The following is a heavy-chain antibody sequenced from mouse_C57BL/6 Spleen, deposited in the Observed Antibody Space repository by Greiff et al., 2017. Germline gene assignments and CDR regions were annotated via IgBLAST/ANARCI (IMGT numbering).Heavy chain of an antibody. CDR2: IYPGSGST. D-gene: IGHD1-1*01. V-gene: IGHV1-55*01. Sequence: VKLQQPGAELVKPGASVKMSCKASGYTFTSYWITWVKQRPGQGLEWIGDIYPGSGSTNYNEKFKSKATLTVDTSSSTAYMQLSSLTSEDSAVYYCARWGLTTVVAREYAMDYWGQGTSVTVSS. J-gene: IGHJ4*01. CDR1: GYTFTSYW. CDR3: ARWGLTTVVAREYAMDY.